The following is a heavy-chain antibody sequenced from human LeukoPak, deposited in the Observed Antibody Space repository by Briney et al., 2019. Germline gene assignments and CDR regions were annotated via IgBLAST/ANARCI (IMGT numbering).Heavy chain of an antibody. V-gene: IGHV4-39*01. D-gene: IGHD3-10*01. CDR3: ARTRYYYNSRSYGAPYYFDY. CDR1: GGSISSSGYY. J-gene: IGHJ4*02. CDR2: IYYSGST. Sequence: SETLSLTCTVSGGSISSSGYYWGWIRQPPGKGLEWIGSIYYSGSTYYNPSLKSRVTISVDTSKNQFSLKLSSVTAADTAVYYCARTRYYYNSRSYGAPYYFDYWGQGTLVTVSS.